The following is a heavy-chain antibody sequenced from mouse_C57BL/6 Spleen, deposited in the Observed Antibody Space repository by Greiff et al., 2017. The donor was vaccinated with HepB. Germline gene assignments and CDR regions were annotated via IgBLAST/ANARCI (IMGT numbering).Heavy chain of an antibody. J-gene: IGHJ4*01. D-gene: IGHD1-1*01. CDR2: ISYDGSN. Sequence: EESGPGLVKPSQSLSLTCSVTGYSITSGYYWNWIRQFPGNKLEWMGYISYDGSNNYNPSLKNRISITRDTSKNQFFLKLNSVTTEDTATYYSARENYYGSNYAMDYWGQGTSVTVSS. CDR3: ARENYYGSNYAMDY. CDR1: GYSITSGYY. V-gene: IGHV3-6*01.